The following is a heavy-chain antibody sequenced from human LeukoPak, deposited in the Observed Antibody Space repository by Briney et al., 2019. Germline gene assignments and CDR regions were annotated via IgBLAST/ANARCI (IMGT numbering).Heavy chain of an antibody. CDR2: ISWNSGSI. V-gene: IGHV3-9*03. CDR1: GFTFDDYA. Sequence: GGSLRLSCAASGFTFDDYAMHWVRQAPGKGLEWVSGISWNSGSIGYADSVKGRFTISRDNAKNSLYLQMNSLRAEDMALYYCAKGLFTFGRVIEPFDYWGQGTLVTVSS. J-gene: IGHJ4*02. CDR3: AKGLFTFGRVIEPFDY. D-gene: IGHD3-16*02.